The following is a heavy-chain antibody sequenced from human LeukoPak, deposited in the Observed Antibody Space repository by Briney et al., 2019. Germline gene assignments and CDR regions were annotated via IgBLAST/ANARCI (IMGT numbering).Heavy chain of an antibody. Sequence: SETLSLTCAVYGGSFSDYYWSWIRQSPGKGLEWIGEINHSGSTNYNPSLKSRVTISVDTSKNQFSLKLSSVTAADTAVYYCARVLEDIVVVVAATRREGYYYYGMDVWGQGTTVTVSS. D-gene: IGHD2-15*01. V-gene: IGHV4-34*01. CDR3: ARVLEDIVVVVAATRREGYYYYGMDV. CDR1: GGSFSDYY. J-gene: IGHJ6*02. CDR2: INHSGST.